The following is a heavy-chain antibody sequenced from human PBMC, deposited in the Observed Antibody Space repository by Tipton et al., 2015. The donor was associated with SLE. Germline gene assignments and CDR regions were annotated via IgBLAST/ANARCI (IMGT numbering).Heavy chain of an antibody. CDR3: ARLRQWGWELHAFDI. CDR1: GGSISSYD. D-gene: IGHD2-15*01. V-gene: IGHV4-4*08. Sequence: LRLSCSVSGGSISSYDWSGFRQPPGKGLEWFGYVYTSGRTNSNPSLKSRVTIAADTSKNQFSLKLRSVTAADTAVYYCARLRQWGWELHAFDIWGQGTMVTVSS. J-gene: IGHJ3*02. CDR2: VYTSGRT.